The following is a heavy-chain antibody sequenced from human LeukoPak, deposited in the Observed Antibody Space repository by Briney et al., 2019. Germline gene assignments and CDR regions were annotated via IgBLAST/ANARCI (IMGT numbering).Heavy chain of an antibody. Sequence: GGSLRLSCAASGFTFSSYGVSWVRQAPGKGLEWVSAISGSGGSTYYADSVKGRFTISRDNSKNTLYLQMNSLRAEDTAVYYCAKDLSVELSLDYWGQGTLVTVSS. CDR1: GFTFSSYG. CDR2: ISGSGGST. D-gene: IGHD1-26*01. J-gene: IGHJ4*02. V-gene: IGHV3-23*01. CDR3: AKDLSVELSLDY.